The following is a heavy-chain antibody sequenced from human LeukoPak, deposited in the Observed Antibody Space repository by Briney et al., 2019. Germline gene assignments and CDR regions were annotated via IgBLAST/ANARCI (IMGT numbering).Heavy chain of an antibody. J-gene: IGHJ6*02. CDR1: GGSISSYY. V-gene: IGHV4-59*08. Sequence: SETLSLTYTVSGGSISSYYWSWLRQPPGKGLEWVGYIYYSGSTNYNPSLKSRVTISVDTSKNQFSLKLSSVTAADTAVYYCARLCSSTICYPGYYYYGMDGWGQGTTVTVSS. D-gene: IGHD2-2*01. CDR2: IYYSGST. CDR3: ARLCSSTICYPGYYYYGMDG.